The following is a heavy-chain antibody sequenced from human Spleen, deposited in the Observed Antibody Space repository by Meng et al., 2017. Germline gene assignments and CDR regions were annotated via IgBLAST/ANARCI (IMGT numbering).Heavy chain of an antibody. V-gene: IGHV4-34*01. CDR1: GGSFSDYY. J-gene: IGHJ4*02. CDR3: ARGPTTMAHDFDY. Sequence: VRLLHWGAGLLNPSETLSLTCVVSGGSFSDYYWSWIRQPPGKGLEWIGEINHSGSTNYNPSLESRATISVDTSQNNLSLKLSSVTAADSAVYYCARGPTTMAHDFDYWGQGTLVTVSS. D-gene: IGHD4-11*01. CDR2: INHSGST.